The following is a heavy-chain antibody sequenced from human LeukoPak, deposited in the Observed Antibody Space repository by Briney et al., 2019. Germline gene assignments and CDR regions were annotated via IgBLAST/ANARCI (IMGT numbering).Heavy chain of an antibody. CDR3: ARVPPARYYYYYYMDV. V-gene: IGHV4-59*01. CDR1: GGSISSYY. Sequence: LSETLSLTCTVSGGSISSYYWSWIRQPPGKGLEWIGYIYYSGSTNYNPSLKSRVTISVDTSKNQFSLKLSSVTAADTAVYYCARVPPARYYYYYYMDVWGKGTTVTVSS. CDR2: IYYSGST. J-gene: IGHJ6*03.